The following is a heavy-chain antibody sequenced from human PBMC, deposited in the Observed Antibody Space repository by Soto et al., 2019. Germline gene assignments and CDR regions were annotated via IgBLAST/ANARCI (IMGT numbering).Heavy chain of an antibody. D-gene: IGHD2-2*01. CDR3: ASELALLTDCSSTSCYAGVDY. J-gene: IGHJ4*02. CDR1: GFTFSSYS. CDR2: ISSSSSYI. Sequence: EVQLVESGGGLVKPGGSLRLSCAASGFTFSSYSMNWVRQAPGKGLEWVSSISSSSSYIYYADSVKGRFTSSRDNAKNSLYLQMNSLRAEDTAVYYCASELALLTDCSSTSCYAGVDYWGQGTLVTVSS. V-gene: IGHV3-21*01.